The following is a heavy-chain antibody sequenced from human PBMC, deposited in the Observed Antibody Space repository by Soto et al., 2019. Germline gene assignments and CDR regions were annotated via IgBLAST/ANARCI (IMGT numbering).Heavy chain of an antibody. V-gene: IGHV3-9*01. CDR2: ITWNSGRF. CDR1: GFTFDDYA. D-gene: IGHD3-3*01. Sequence: EVQLIESGGGRAQPGKSLRLSCSVAGFTFDDYAMHWVRQVPGRGLEWVSGITWNSGRFAYAHSVQGRFSISRDNAKNSLYLQMTNLRPEDTALYYCVKDRGQSAVLRAYDFWGPGTLVTVSS. J-gene: IGHJ4*02. CDR3: VKDRGQSAVLRAYDF.